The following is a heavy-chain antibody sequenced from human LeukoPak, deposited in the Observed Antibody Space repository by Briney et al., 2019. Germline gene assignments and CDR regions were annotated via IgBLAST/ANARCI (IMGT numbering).Heavy chain of an antibody. V-gene: IGHV4-31*03. J-gene: IGHJ6*03. D-gene: IGHD4-23*01. CDR3: ARGYGGDGYYYYYYMDV. CDR2: IYYSGST. CDR1: GGSISSGGYY. Sequence: SQTLSLTCTVSGGSISSGGYYWSWIRQHPGKGLEWIGYIYYSGSTYYNPSLKSRVTISVDTSKNQFSLKLSSVTAADTAVYYCARGYGGDGYYYYYYMDVWGKGTTVTVSS.